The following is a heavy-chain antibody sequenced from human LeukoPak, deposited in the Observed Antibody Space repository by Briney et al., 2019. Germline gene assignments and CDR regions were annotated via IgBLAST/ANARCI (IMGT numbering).Heavy chain of an antibody. CDR2: INIDGSDT. D-gene: IGHD1-14*01. CDR1: RFALSSDW. J-gene: IGHJ4*02. V-gene: IGHV3-74*03. CDR3: ARDLGYY. Sequence: GGTLRLSRATSRFALSSDWMHWVRQTPGEGLVWVSRINIDGSDTTYAHSVKGRFTISRDNAKNTLFLHMNSLRAEDTAVYYCARDLGYYWGQGTQVTVSS.